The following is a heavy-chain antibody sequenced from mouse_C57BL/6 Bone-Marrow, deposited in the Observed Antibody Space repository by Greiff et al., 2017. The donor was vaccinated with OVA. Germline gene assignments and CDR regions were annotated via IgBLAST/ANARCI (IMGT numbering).Heavy chain of an antibody. CDR3: ARHGFYYGSSPLYAMDY. J-gene: IGHJ4*01. V-gene: IGHV1-26*01. CDR1: GYTFTDYY. D-gene: IGHD1-1*01. CDR2: INPNNGGT. Sequence: DVKLQQSGPELVKPGASVKISCKASGYTFTDYYMNWVKQSHGKSLEWIGDINPNNGGTSYNQKFKGKATLTVDKSSSTAYMELRSLTSEDSAVYYCARHGFYYGSSPLYAMDYWGQGTSVTVSS.